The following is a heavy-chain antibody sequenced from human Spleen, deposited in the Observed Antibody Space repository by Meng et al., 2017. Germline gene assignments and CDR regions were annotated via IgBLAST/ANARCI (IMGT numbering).Heavy chain of an antibody. Sequence: GESLKISCAASGFTFGSYSMHWVRQAPGKGLEWVALISFDGINKYYADSVKGRFTLSRDNSKNTLYLQMNSLRAEDTAVYYCARASIAAAGSLAFDIWGQGTRVTVSS. CDR1: GFTFGSYS. CDR2: ISFDGINK. CDR3: ARASIAAAGSLAFDI. V-gene: IGHV3-30*04. J-gene: IGHJ3*02. D-gene: IGHD6-13*01.